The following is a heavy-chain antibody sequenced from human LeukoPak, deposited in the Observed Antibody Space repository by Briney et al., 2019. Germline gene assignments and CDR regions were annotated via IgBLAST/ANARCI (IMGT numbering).Heavy chain of an antibody. Sequence: SETLSLTCTVSGGSISSYYWSWIRQPPGKGLEWIGYIYYSGGTNYNPSLKSRVTISVDTSKNQFSLNLSSVTAADTAVYYCARGSRDGYGSDYWGQGTLVTVSS. V-gene: IGHV4-59*01. CDR1: GGSISSYY. J-gene: IGHJ4*02. D-gene: IGHD5-24*01. CDR3: ARGSRDGYGSDY. CDR2: IYYSGGT.